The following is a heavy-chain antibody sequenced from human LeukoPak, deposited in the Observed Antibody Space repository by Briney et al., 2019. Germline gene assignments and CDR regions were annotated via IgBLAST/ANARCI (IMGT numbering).Heavy chain of an antibody. D-gene: IGHD3-3*01. V-gene: IGHV4-38-2*01. CDR1: GDSITSGHY. Sequence: SETLSLTCAVSGDSITSGHYWGWIRQPPGKGLEWIGSIYHSGKTYYNPSLKSRVTISVDTSKNQFSLKLTSVTAADTAVYYCARMRWYYDFWSGYPDGFDVWGQGTMVTVSS. CDR3: ARMRWYYDFWSGYPDGFDV. CDR2: IYHSGKT. J-gene: IGHJ3*01.